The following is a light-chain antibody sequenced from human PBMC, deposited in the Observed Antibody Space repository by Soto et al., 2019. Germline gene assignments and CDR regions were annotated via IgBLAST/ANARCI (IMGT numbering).Light chain of an antibody. V-gene: IGLV2-14*03. J-gene: IGLJ2*01. CDR2: DVT. CDR3: SSYTTFRTPHVA. CDR1: GSDVGGYNY. Sequence: QPALTQPASVSGSLGRSITISCTGTGSDVGGYNYVSWYQQHPGQAPKLLIHDVTNRPSGISDRFSGSKSANTASLTISNLRPEDEAHYYCSSYTTFRTPHVAFGGGTKVTVL.